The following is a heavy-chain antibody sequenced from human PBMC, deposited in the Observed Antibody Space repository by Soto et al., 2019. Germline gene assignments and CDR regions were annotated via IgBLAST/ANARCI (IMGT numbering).Heavy chain of an antibody. CDR3: AHSFSLAYGDYPSSGYYMDV. D-gene: IGHD4-17*01. V-gene: IGHV2-5*02. CDR2: IYWDDDK. J-gene: IGHJ6*03. CDR1: GFSLSTSGVG. Sequence: SGPTLVNPTQTLTLTCTFSGFSLSTSGVGVGWIRQPPGKALEWLALIYWDDDKRYSPSLKSRLTITKDTSKNQVVLTMTNMDPVDTATYSCAHSFSLAYGDYPSSGYYMDVWGKGTTVTVSS.